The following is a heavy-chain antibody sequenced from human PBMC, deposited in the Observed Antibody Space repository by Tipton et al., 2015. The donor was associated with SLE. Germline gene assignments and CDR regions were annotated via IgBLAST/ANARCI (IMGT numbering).Heavy chain of an antibody. D-gene: IGHD5-12*01. V-gene: IGHV4-34*01. Sequence: TLSLTCAVYGGSFSGYYWSWIRQPPGKGLEWIGEINHSGSTNYNPSPKSRVTISVDTSKNQFSLKLSSVTAADTAVYYCATGYDCETGWFQHWGQGTLVTVSS. CDR2: INHSGST. J-gene: IGHJ1*01. CDR3: ATGYDCETGWFQH. CDR1: GGSFSGYY.